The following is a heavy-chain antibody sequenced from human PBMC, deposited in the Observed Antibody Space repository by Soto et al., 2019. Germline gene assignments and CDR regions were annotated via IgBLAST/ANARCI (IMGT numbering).Heavy chain of an antibody. CDR3: ARPPLPLWSGYYYFAH. D-gene: IGHD3-3*01. Sequence: QVQLVESGGGVVQPGRSLRLSCAASGFTFSSYAMHWVRQAPGKGLEWVAVISYDGSNKYYADSVKGRFTISRDNSKNTLYLQITSVRAEDTAVYYGARPPLPLWSGYYYFAHWGQGTLVTASS. V-gene: IGHV3-30-3*01. CDR1: GFTFSSYA. CDR2: ISYDGSNK. J-gene: IGHJ4*02.